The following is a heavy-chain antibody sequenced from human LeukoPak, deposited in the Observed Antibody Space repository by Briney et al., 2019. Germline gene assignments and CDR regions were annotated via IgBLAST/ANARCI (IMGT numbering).Heavy chain of an antibody. CDR2: IHTSGST. CDR1: GGSISSYY. CDR3: ASSPSHYYYMDV. Sequence: SETLSLTCTVSGGSISSYYWSWIRQPPGQGLEWIGYIHTSGSTNYNPSLKSRVTISVDTSKNQFSLKLSSVTAADTAVYYCASSPSHYYYMDVWGKGTTVTVSS. J-gene: IGHJ6*03. V-gene: IGHV4-4*09.